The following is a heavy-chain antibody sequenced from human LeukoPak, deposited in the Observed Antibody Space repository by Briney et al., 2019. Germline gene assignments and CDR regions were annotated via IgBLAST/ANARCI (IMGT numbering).Heavy chain of an antibody. CDR2: IYYSGST. Sequence: SQALSLTCTVSGGSISSGGYYWSWIRQHPGKGLEWIGYIYYSGSTYYNPSLKSRVTISVDTSKNQFSLKLSSVTAADTAVYYCARVVRITMVRRPSWYFDLWGRGTLVTVSS. D-gene: IGHD3-10*01. CDR1: GGSISSGGYY. V-gene: IGHV4-31*03. CDR3: ARVVRITMVRRPSWYFDL. J-gene: IGHJ2*01.